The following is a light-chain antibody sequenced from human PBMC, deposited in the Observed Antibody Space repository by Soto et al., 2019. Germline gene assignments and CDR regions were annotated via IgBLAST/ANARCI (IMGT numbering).Light chain of an antibody. CDR2: EVS. CDR1: TSDVGRYNY. CDR3: SSYTTISTLV. V-gene: IGLV2-14*01. Sequence: QSALTQPASVSGSPGQSITISCTGTTSDVGRYNYVSWYQQHPGKAPKLIISEVSTRPSGVSDRFSGSKSGNTASLTISGLQPEHEADYYCSSYTTISTLVFGGGTKLTVL. J-gene: IGLJ2*01.